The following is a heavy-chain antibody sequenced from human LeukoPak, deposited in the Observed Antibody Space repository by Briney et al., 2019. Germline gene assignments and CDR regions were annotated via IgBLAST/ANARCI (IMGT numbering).Heavy chain of an antibody. D-gene: IGHD5/OR15-5a*01. CDR1: GGTFSSYA. Sequence: ASVKVSCKASGGTFSSYAISWVRQAPGQGLEWMGGIIPIFGTANYAQKFQGRVTITADESTSTAYMELSSLRSEDTAVYYCARNYLVSGYYYYYYMDVWGKGTTVTVSS. V-gene: IGHV1-69*13. J-gene: IGHJ6*03. CDR2: IIPIFGTA. CDR3: ARNYLVSGYYYYYYMDV.